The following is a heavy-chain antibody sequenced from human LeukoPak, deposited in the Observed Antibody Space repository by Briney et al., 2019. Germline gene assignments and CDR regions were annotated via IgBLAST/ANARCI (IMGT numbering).Heavy chain of an antibody. CDR3: ARDLPYSRLDY. Sequence: PGGSLRLSCAVSGLTFSSYWMDWVRQAPGKGLEWVASINPDGNKKYSADSVKGRFTISRDNAENSLYLQMNSRRVEDTAFYYCARDLPYSRLDYWGEGMVVTVS. J-gene: IGHJ4*02. V-gene: IGHV3-7*01. CDR1: GLTFSSYW. CDR2: INPDGNKK. D-gene: IGHD5-18*01.